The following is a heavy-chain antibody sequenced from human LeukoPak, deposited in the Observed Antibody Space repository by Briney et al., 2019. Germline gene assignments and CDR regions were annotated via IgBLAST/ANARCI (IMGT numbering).Heavy chain of an antibody. CDR1: GFTFSSYA. Sequence: GRSLRLSCAASGFTFSSYAMHWVRQAPGKGLEWVAVISYDGSNKYYADSVKGRFTISRDNSKNTLYLQMNSLRAEDTAVYYCARVDRGWTGGSDYWGQGTLVTVSS. CDR2: ISYDGSNK. CDR3: ARVDRGWTGGSDY. V-gene: IGHV3-30-3*01. D-gene: IGHD6-19*01. J-gene: IGHJ4*02.